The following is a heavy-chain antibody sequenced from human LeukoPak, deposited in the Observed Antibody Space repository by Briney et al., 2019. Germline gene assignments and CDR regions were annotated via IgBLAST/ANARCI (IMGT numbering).Heavy chain of an antibody. CDR2: ISSSSSTI. J-gene: IGHJ4*02. CDR1: GFTFSTYS. Sequence: RAGGSLRLSCAASGFTFSTYSMNWVRQAPGKGLEWVSYISSSSSTIYYADSVKGRFTISRDNAKNSLYLQMNSLRDEDTAVYYCARDSYGSSGYYYVSDYWGQGTLVTVSS. D-gene: IGHD3-22*01. V-gene: IGHV3-48*02. CDR3: ARDSYGSSGYYYVSDY.